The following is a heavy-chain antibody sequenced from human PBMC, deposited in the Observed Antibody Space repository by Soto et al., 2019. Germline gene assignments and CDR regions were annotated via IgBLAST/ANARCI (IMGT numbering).Heavy chain of an antibody. CDR3: ARAYGDYVFDY. V-gene: IGHV4-59*01. CDR1: GVSISSYY. CDR2: IYYSGST. D-gene: IGHD4-17*01. Sequence: PSETLSLTCTVSGVSISSYYWSWIRQPPGKGLEWIGYIYYSGSTNYNPSLKSRVTISVDTSKNQFSLKLSSVTAADTAVYYCARAYGDYVFDYWGQGTLVTVSS. J-gene: IGHJ4*02.